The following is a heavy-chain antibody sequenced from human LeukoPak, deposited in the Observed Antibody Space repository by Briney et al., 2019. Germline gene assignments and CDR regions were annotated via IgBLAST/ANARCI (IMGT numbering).Heavy chain of an antibody. D-gene: IGHD3-10*01. CDR1: GFTFSSYA. J-gene: IGHJ4*02. CDR2: ISGSAVP. Sequence: GGYLRLSCAAFGFTFSSYALSWVPQAPGEGLEWVSAISGSAVPHYADSVKGRFTISRDNSKDTLYLQMNSLRADDTAVYYCAKWSYGSPDVDFWGQGTLVTVSS. CDR3: AKWSYGSPDVDF. V-gene: IGHV3-23*01.